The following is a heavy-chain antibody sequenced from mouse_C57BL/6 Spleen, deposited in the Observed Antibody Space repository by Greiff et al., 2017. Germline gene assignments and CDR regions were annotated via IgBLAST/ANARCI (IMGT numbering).Heavy chain of an antibody. J-gene: IGHJ4*01. D-gene: IGHD1-1*01. CDR1: GYAFTNYL. CDR3: ARDPYYGSSYGYAMDY. V-gene: IGHV1-54*01. CDR2: INPGSGGT. Sequence: QVQLQQSGAELVRPGTSVKVSCKASGYAFTNYLIEWVKQRPGQGLEWIGVINPGSGGTNYNEKFKGKATVTADKSSSTAYMQLSSLTSEDSAVYFCARDPYYGSSYGYAMDYWGQGTSVTVSS.